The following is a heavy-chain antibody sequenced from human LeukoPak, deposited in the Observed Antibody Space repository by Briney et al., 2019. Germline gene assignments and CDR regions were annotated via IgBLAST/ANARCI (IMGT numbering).Heavy chain of an antibody. CDR2: ISAYNGNT. D-gene: IGHD3-22*01. Sequence: GASVKVSCKASGGTFSSYAISWVRQAPGQGLEWMGWISAYNGNTNYAQKLQGRVTMTTDTSTSTAYMELRSLRSDDTAVYYCARDTYYDSSGYYSTGDFDYWGQGTLVTVSS. CDR1: GGTFSSYA. CDR3: ARDTYYDSSGYYSTGDFDY. V-gene: IGHV1-18*01. J-gene: IGHJ4*02.